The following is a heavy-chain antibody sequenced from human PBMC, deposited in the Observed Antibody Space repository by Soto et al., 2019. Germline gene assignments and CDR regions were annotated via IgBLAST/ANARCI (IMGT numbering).Heavy chain of an antibody. D-gene: IGHD2-2*01. CDR3: ARGGGLVPAARPRYYYMDV. CDR2: INAGNGNT. J-gene: IGHJ6*03. V-gene: IGHV1-3*01. CDR1: GYTFTSYA. Sequence: ASVKVSCKASGYTFTSYAMHWVRQAPGQRLEWMGWINAGNGNTKYSQKFQGRVTITRDTSASTAYMELSSLRSEDTAVYYCARGGGLVPAARPRYYYMDVWGKGTTVTVSS.